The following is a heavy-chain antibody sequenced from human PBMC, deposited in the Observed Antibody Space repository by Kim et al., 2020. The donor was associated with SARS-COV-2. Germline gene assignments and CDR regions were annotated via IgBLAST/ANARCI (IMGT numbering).Heavy chain of an antibody. CDR2: TT. D-gene: IGHD6-13*01. CDR3: ARIAAAGRVY. Sequence: TTNYNPSLKSRVTISVDTSKNQFSLKLSSVTAADTAVYYCARIAAAGRVYWGQGTLVTVSS. J-gene: IGHJ4*02. V-gene: IGHV4-34*01.